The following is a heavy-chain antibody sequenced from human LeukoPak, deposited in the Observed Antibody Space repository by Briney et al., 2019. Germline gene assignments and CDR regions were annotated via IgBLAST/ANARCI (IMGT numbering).Heavy chain of an antibody. CDR3: AKDIAAASTWYFDL. V-gene: IGHV3-9*01. D-gene: IGHD6-13*01. J-gene: IGHJ2*01. Sequence: PGGSLRLSCAASGFTLSNCAMTWVRQAPGKGLEWVSGISWNSGSIGYADSVKGRFTISRDNAKNSLYLQMNSLRAEDTALYYCAKDIAAASTWYFDLWGRGTLVTVSS. CDR1: GFTLSNCA. CDR2: ISWNSGSI.